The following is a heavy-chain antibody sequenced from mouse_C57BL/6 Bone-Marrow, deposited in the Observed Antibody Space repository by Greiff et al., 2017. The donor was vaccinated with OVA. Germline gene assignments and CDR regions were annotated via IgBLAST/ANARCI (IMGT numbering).Heavy chain of an antibody. D-gene: IGHD1-1*01. J-gene: IGHJ2*01. Sequence: VQLQESGAELVRPGTSVKMSCKASGYTFTNYWIGWAKQRPGHGLEWIGDIYPGGGYTNYNEKFKGKATLTADKSSSTAYMQFSSLTSEDSAIYYCARWRGTTNYFDYWGQGTTLTVSS. CDR3: ARWRGTTNYFDY. CDR2: IYPGGGYT. V-gene: IGHV1-63*01. CDR1: GYTFTNYW.